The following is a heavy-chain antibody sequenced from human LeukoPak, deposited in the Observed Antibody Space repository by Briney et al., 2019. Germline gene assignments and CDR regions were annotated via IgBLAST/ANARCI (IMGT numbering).Heavy chain of an antibody. CDR1: GFTFSDAW. V-gene: IGHV3-66*01. CDR3: ARDRYYAVDV. CDR2: IYSGGGT. Sequence: GGSLRLSCAASGFTFSDAWMTWVRQAPGKGLEWVSVIYSGGGTYYADSVKGRFTISRDNSKNTLYLQMNSLRAEDTAVYYCARDRYYAVDVWGQGTTVTVSS. J-gene: IGHJ6*02.